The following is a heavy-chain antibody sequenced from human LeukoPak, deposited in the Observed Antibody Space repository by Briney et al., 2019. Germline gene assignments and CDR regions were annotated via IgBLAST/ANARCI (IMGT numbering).Heavy chain of an antibody. D-gene: IGHD1-26*01. Sequence: GGSLRLSCAASGFTFSSYGMHWVRQAPGKGLEWVAVISYDGSNKYYADSVKGRFTIPRDNSKNTLYLQMNSLRAEDTAVYYCAKALRGAREVVDYWGQGTLVTVSS. V-gene: IGHV3-30*18. CDR3: AKALRGAREVVDY. CDR2: ISYDGSNK. J-gene: IGHJ4*02. CDR1: GFTFSSYG.